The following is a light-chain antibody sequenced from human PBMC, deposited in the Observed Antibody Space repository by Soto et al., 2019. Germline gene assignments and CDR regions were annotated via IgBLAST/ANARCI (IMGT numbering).Light chain of an antibody. J-gene: IGLJ1*01. Sequence: QSALTQPRSVSGSPGQSVTISFTGTSSDVGGYNYVSWYQQHPGRAPKLMIYDVNKRPSGVPDRFSGSKSGNRASLTISGLQAEDEADYYCCSYAGSYSYVFGPGTKLTVL. V-gene: IGLV2-11*01. CDR3: CSYAGSYSYV. CDR1: SSDVGGYNY. CDR2: DVN.